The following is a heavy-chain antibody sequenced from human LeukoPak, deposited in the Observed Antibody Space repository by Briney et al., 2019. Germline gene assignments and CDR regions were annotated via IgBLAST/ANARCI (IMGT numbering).Heavy chain of an antibody. CDR3: ARDSRYTTAIHGFYYYYGMDV. CDR2: ISAYNGNT. CDR1: GYTFTSYG. J-gene: IGHJ6*02. Sequence: GASVKVSCKASGYTFTSYGISWVRQAPGQGLEWMGWISAYNGNTNYAQKLQGRVTMTTDTSTSTAYMELRSLRSDDTAVYYCARDSRYTTAIHGFYYYYGMDVWGQGTTVTVSS. D-gene: IGHD2-21*02. V-gene: IGHV1-18*01.